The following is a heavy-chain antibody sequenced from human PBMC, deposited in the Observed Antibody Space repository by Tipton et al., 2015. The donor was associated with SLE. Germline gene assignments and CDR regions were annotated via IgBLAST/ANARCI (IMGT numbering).Heavy chain of an antibody. CDR3: ARDCPAGVCDTTYFDN. V-gene: IGHV4-34*01. CDR2: INHSGST. D-gene: IGHD2-8*02. Sequence: TLSLTCAVYGGSFSDYSWSWIRQPPGKGLEWIGEINHSGSTSYNPSLKSRVTISIDTSKNQFSLRLSSGTAADSAVYYCARDCPAGVCDTTYFDNWGPVSLVTVSP. CDR1: GGSFSDYS. J-gene: IGHJ4*02.